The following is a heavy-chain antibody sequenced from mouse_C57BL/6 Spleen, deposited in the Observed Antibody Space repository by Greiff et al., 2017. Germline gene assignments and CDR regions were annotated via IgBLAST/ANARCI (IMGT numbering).Heavy chain of an antibody. Sequence: QQSCKASGYTFTSYWMHWVKQRPGRGLEWIGRIDPNSGGTKYNEKFKSKATLTVDKPSSTAYMQLSSLTSEDSAVYYCAAHYGSSYWYFDVWGTGTTVTVSS. CDR3: AAHYGSSYWYFDV. CDR2: IDPNSGGT. V-gene: IGHV1-72*01. J-gene: IGHJ1*03. D-gene: IGHD1-1*01. CDR1: GYTFTSYW.